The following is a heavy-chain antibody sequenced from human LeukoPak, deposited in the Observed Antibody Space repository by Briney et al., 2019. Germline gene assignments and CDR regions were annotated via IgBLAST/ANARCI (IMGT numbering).Heavy chain of an antibody. CDR3: ARWDYDSGRRSFDY. CDR1: GGSINSYY. V-gene: IGHV4-59*08. D-gene: IGHD3-22*01. CDR2: IYYSGTT. J-gene: IGHJ4*02. Sequence: SETLSLTCTVSGGSINSYYWTWIRQPPGKGLEYIGYIYYSGTTNYNPSLKSRVSISVDTSKNQFSLRLTSVTAADTAVYYCARWDYDSGRRSFDYWGQGTLGTVSS.